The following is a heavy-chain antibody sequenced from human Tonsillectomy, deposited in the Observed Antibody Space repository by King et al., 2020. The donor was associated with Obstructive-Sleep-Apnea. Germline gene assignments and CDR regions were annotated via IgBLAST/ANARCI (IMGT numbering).Heavy chain of an antibody. D-gene: IGHD1-1*01. V-gene: IGHV4-59*01. Sequence: QLQESGPGLVKPSETLSLTCTVSGDSISSYYWSWIRQPPGKGLEWIGYIYYSGSTNYNPSLKSRVTISVDTSKNQFSLKLTSVTAADTAVYYCARGDRTGMGSYYFDFWGQGTLVTVSS. CDR3: ARGDRTGMGSYYFDF. CDR1: GDSISSYY. CDR2: IYYSGST. J-gene: IGHJ4*02.